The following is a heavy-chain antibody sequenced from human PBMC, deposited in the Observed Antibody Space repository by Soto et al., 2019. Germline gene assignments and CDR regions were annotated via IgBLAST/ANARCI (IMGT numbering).Heavy chain of an antibody. D-gene: IGHD1-20*01. V-gene: IGHV3-30*18. Sequence: GGSLRLSCAASGFTFGSSGVRWVRQAPGKGLEWVAVISYDGSNKFYADSVKGRFTISRDNFRNTLYLQMNSLRAEDTAVYYCAKEFHSWNYFDYWGQGTLVTVSS. CDR2: ISYDGSNK. CDR3: AKEFHSWNYFDY. CDR1: GFTFGSSG. J-gene: IGHJ4*02.